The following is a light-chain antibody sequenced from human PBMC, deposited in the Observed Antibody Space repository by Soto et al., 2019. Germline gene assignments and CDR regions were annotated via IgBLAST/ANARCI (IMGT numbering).Light chain of an antibody. J-gene: IGLJ2*01. V-gene: IGLV2-11*01. CDR3: CSYAGGYTHVA. Sequence: QSVLTQPPSVSGSPGQSVTISCTGTSSDVGRYNYVSWYQQHPGKAPKVKIYDVSKRPSGVPDRFSGSKSGNTASLTISGLQAEDEADYYCCSYAGGYTHVAFGRGTKLTVL. CDR1: SSDVGRYNY. CDR2: DVS.